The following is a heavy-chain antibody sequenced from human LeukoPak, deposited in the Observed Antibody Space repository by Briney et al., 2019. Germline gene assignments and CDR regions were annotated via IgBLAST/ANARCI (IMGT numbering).Heavy chain of an antibody. CDR1: GFTFSSYA. Sequence: PGGSLRLSCAASGFTFSSYAMHWVRQAPGKGLEWVAVISYDGSNKYYADSVKGRFTISRDNSKNTLYLQMNSLRAEDTAVYYCARGDGFPFAYYYYYMDVWGKGTTVTVSS. CDR2: ISYDGSNK. J-gene: IGHJ6*03. CDR3: ARGDGFPFAYYYYYMDV. D-gene: IGHD3-16*01. V-gene: IGHV3-30*04.